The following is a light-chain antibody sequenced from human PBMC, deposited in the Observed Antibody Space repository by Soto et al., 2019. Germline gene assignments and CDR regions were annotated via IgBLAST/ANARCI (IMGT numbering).Light chain of an antibody. CDR1: QSVSNS. CDR3: QQRAKWPRT. CDR2: GAS. V-gene: IGKV3-11*01. Sequence: EIVLTQSPATLSLSPGERATLSCWASQSVSNSLAWFQQRPGQAPRLLIYGASDRATGIPARFSGTGSGTDFTLTISSLEPEDFAVYYCQQRAKWPRTFGQCTNVDI. J-gene: IGKJ1*01.